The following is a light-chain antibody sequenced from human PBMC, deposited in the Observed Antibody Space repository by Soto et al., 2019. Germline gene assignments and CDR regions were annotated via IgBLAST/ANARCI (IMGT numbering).Light chain of an antibody. CDR2: SSD. CDR3: AAWDDSLSAWA. Sequence: QSVLTQPPSASGTPGQRVTISCSGRSSNIGRNTVNWYRQLPGTAPKLLIGSSDQRPSGVPDRFSGSQAGTSASLAISGLQSEDEADYICAAWDDSLSAWAFGGGTKLTVL. CDR1: SSNIGRNT. V-gene: IGLV1-44*01. J-gene: IGLJ3*02.